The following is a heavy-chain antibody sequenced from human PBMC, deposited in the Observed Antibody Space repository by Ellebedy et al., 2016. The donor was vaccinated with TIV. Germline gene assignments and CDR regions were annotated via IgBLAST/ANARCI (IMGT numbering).Heavy chain of an antibody. J-gene: IGHJ5*02. D-gene: IGHD2-2*01. CDR1: GFSLTTSGMC. V-gene: IGHV2-70*12. CDR3: AHRGGYCSSTSCLPAGWFDP. Sequence: SGPTLVKPTQTLTLTCTFSGFSLTTSGMCVSWIRQPSGEALEWLARIDWDDDEYYSTSLRTRLSIFKDTSKSLVVLTMTNMDPVDTATYYCAHRGGYCSSTSCLPAGWFDPWGQGTLVTVSP. CDR2: IDWDDDE.